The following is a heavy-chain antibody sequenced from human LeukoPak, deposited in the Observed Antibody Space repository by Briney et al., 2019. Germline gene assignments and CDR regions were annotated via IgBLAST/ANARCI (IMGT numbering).Heavy chain of an antibody. J-gene: IGHJ4*02. D-gene: IGHD6-19*01. V-gene: IGHV3-48*01. CDR2: ITSNSGTI. Sequence: GGSLRLSCAASGFTFSIYSMNWVRQAPGKGLEWVSYITSNSGTIYYADSVKGRFTISRDNAKSSLYLQMDSLRAEDTAIYYCASSRGWLDYWGQGTLVTVSS. CDR1: GFTFSIYS. CDR3: ASSRGWLDY.